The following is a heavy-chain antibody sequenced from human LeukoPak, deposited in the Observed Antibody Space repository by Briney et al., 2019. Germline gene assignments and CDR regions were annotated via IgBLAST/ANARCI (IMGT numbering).Heavy chain of an antibody. J-gene: IGHJ3*02. Sequence: ASVKVSCKASGYTFTSYDINWVRQATGQGLEWRGWMNPNSGNTGYAQKFQGRVTMTRNTSISTAYMELSSLRSEDTAVYYCARGEGYYGSGSYYLDAFDIWGQGAMVTVSS. V-gene: IGHV1-8*01. CDR3: ARGEGYYGSGSYYLDAFDI. CDR1: GYTFTSYD. CDR2: MNPNSGNT. D-gene: IGHD3-10*01.